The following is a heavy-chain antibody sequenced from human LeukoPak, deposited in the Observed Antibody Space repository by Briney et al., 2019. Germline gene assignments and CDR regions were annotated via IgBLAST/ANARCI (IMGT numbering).Heavy chain of an antibody. CDR2: IYYSGST. J-gene: IGHJ5*02. V-gene: IGHV4-30-4*08. CDR3: ARVVPGSSWLTNWFDP. D-gene: IGHD6-13*01. CDR1: GGSIGSGDYY. Sequence: SQTLSLTCTVSGGSIGSGDYYWSRIRQPPGKGLEWIGYIYYSGSTYYNPSLKSRVTISVDTSKNQFSLKLSSVTAADTAVYYCARVVPGSSWLTNWFDPWGQGTLATVSS.